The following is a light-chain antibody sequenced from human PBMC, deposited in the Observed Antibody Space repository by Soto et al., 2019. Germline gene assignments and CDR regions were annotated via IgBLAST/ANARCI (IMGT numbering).Light chain of an antibody. CDR1: QSIGSR. CDR3: QHYGGLWT. CDR2: DAS. Sequence: DLHVTQSRAGLCRSMGERSSISGRASQSIGSRLAWYQQKPGTAPKVLIYDASTLESGVPSRFSGSGSGTNFILTISSLQPDDFATYYCQHYGGLWTFGLGTKVDIK. J-gene: IGKJ1*01. V-gene: IGKV1-5*01.